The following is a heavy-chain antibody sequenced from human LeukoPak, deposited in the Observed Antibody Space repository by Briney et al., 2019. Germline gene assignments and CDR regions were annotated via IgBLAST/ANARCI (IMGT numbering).Heavy chain of an antibody. Sequence: PSETLSLTCAVCGYSISSGYYWGWIRQPPGKGLEWIGSIYHSGSTYYNPSLKSRVTISVDTSKNQFSLKLSSVTAADTAVYYCARDYYDSSGYGDYWGQGTLVTVSS. V-gene: IGHV4-38-2*02. CDR1: GYSISSGYY. D-gene: IGHD3-22*01. CDR3: ARDYYDSSGYGDY. CDR2: IYHSGST. J-gene: IGHJ4*02.